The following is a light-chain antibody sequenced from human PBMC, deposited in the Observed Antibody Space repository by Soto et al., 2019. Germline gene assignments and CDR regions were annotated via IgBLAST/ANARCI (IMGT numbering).Light chain of an antibody. Sequence: DIKMTQSPSSLSASVGDRVTITCQASQDINNYLNWYQQKPGQAPKLLIYDASGLEVGVPSRFSGSGSGTLFTLTISGLQPEDIATYYCQQFGDLTFIFGQGTRLEI. J-gene: IGKJ5*01. V-gene: IGKV1-33*01. CDR1: QDINNY. CDR2: DAS. CDR3: QQFGDLTFI.